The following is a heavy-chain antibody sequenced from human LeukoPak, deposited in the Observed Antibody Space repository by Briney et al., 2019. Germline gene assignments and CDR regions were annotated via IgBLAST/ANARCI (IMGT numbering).Heavy chain of an antibody. Sequence: SETLSLTCAVYGGSFSGYYWSWIRQPPGKGLEWIGEINHSGSTNYNPSLKSRVTISVDTSKNQFSLKLSSVTAADTAVYYCARRKRSGCGSTSCLLNWFDPWGQGTLVTVSS. J-gene: IGHJ5*02. CDR2: INHSGST. CDR1: GGSFSGYY. D-gene: IGHD2-2*01. V-gene: IGHV4-34*01. CDR3: ARRKRSGCGSTSCLLNWFDP.